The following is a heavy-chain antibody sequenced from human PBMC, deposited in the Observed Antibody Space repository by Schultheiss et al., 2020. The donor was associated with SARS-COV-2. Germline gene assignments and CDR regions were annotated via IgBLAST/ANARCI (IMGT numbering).Heavy chain of an antibody. Sequence: SETLSLTCTVSGDSFSNYYWSWIRQPPGKGLEWIGYIYYSGSTNYNPSLKSRVTISVDTSKNQFSLKLSSVTAADTAVYYCARGPEGDFWSGYSRGWFDPWGQGTLVTVSS. CDR3: ARGPEGDFWSGYSRGWFDP. CDR1: GDSFSNYY. D-gene: IGHD3-3*01. V-gene: IGHV4-59*08. CDR2: IYYSGST. J-gene: IGHJ5*02.